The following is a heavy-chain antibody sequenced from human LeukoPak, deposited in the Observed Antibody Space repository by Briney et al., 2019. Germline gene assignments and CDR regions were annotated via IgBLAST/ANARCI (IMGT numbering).Heavy chain of an antibody. V-gene: IGHV4-59*11. D-gene: IGHD1-26*01. CDR2: IYYSGST. Sequence: SETLSLTCTVSGVSISSHYWSWIRQPPGKGLEWIGYIYYSGSTNYNPSLKSRVTISVDTSKNQFSLKLSSVTAADTAVYYCAREVGYTQGYMDVWGKGTTVTVSS. CDR1: GVSISSHY. CDR3: AREVGYTQGYMDV. J-gene: IGHJ6*03.